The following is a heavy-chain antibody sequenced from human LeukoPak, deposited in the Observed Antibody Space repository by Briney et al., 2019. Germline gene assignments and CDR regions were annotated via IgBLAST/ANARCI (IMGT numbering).Heavy chain of an antibody. Sequence: SETLSLTCAVYGWSFSGYYWSWIRQPPGKGLEWIGEINHSGSTNYNPSLKSRVTISVDTSKNQFSLKLSSVTAADTAVYYCASLNSNIVVVPAAMGIWSNDAFDIWGQGTMVTVSS. D-gene: IGHD2-2*01. CDR2: INHSGST. CDR3: ASLNSNIVVVPAAMGIWSNDAFDI. V-gene: IGHV4-34*01. J-gene: IGHJ3*02. CDR1: GWSFSGYY.